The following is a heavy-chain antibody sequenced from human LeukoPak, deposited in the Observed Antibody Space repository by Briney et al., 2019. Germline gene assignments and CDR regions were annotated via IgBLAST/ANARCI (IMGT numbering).Heavy chain of an antibody. CDR1: GGSISSYY. D-gene: IGHD4-11*01. V-gene: IGHV4-59*08. CDR3: ARYGSATVARFDY. J-gene: IGHJ4*02. CDR2: IYYSGGS. Sequence: SETLSLTCTVSGGSISSYYWSWIRQPPGKGLEWIGYIYYSGGSNYNPSLKSRVTISVDTSKNQFSLNLTSVTAADTGVYYCARYGSATVARFDYWGQGILVTVSS.